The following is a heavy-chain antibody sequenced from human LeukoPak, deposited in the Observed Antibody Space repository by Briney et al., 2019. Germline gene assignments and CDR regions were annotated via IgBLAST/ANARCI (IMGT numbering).Heavy chain of an antibody. V-gene: IGHV1-69*13. CDR2: IIPIFGTA. J-gene: IGHJ3*02. D-gene: IGHD1-26*01. CDR1: GGNFSNYA. CDR3: ARDRRWELHRRYDAFDI. Sequence: ASVKVSCKASGGNFSNYAISWVRQAPGQGLEWMGGIIPIFGTANYAQKFQGRVTITADESTTTAYMDLSSLRSEDTAVYYCARDRRWELHRRYDAFDIWGQGTMVTVSS.